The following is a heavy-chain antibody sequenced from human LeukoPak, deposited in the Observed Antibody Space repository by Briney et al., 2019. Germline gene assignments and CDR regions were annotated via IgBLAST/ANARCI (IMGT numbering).Heavy chain of an antibody. CDR1: GFTFSDYY. J-gene: IGHJ4*02. Sequence: GGSLRLSCTASGFTFSDYYMSWIRQAPGRGLEWLSYVSQSGSTIYYADSVKGRFTISRDNGKNSLYLQMNSLRAEDTGMYYCAREGHTYGSDYCGQGTLVTVSS. CDR3: AREGHTYGSDY. CDR2: VSQSGSTI. D-gene: IGHD3-10*01. V-gene: IGHV3-11*01.